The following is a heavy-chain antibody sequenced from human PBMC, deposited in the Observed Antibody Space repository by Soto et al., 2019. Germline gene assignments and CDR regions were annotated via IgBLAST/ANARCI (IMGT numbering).Heavy chain of an antibody. V-gene: IGHV4-30-4*01. Sequence: SETLSLPCRVSGGSLTSGDFYWNWIRQTPGKGLEWIGYVHYSGSTSYNPSVVSRASISVDMSQNQFSLRLNSLTAADTAVYFCARDVGAVDTGGLFDSWGQGVLVTVSS. CDR3: ARDVGAVDTGGLFDS. CDR1: GGSLTSGDFY. D-gene: IGHD2-8*02. CDR2: VHYSGST. J-gene: IGHJ4*02.